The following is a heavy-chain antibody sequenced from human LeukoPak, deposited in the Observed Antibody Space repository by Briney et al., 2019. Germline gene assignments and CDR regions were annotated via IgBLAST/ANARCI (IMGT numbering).Heavy chain of an antibody. V-gene: IGHV1-46*01. CDR3: ARMPYYYDSSGYFHYGMDV. D-gene: IGHD3-22*01. CDR2: INPSGDDT. Sequence: ASVKVSCKASGYTFTSYYMHWVRQAPGQGLEWMGIINPSGDDTNYAQKLQSRVTMTTDTSTSTAYMELRSLRSDDTAVYYCARMPYYYDSSGYFHYGMDVWGQGTTVTVSS. J-gene: IGHJ6*02. CDR1: GYTFTSYY.